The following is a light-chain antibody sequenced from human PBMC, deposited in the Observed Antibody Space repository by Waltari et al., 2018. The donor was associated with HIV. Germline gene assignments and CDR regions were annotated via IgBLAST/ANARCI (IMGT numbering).Light chain of an antibody. V-gene: IGLV3-10*01. J-gene: IGLJ3*02. CDR1: ALPKKY. Sequence: SYELTQPPSVSVSPGQTARITCSGDALPKKYASWYQQKSGQAPVLVIYVDTQRPSGIPERFSGSSSGTMATLTISGAQVEDEADYYCYSTDSSGNHRVFGGGTKLTVL. CDR2: VDT. CDR3: YSTDSSGNHRV.